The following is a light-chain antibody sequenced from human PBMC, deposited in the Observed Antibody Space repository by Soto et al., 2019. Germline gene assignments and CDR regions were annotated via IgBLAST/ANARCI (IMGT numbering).Light chain of an antibody. CDR1: QSVSSY. J-gene: IGKJ4*01. V-gene: IGKV3-11*01. CDR3: QQFSSYPLT. Sequence: EIVLTQSPATLSLSPGERATLSCRASQSVSSYLAWYQQKPGQAPRLLIYDASSRDTGIPDRFSGGGSGTDFTLTISRLEPEDFAVYYCQQFSSYPLTFGGGTKVDIK. CDR2: DAS.